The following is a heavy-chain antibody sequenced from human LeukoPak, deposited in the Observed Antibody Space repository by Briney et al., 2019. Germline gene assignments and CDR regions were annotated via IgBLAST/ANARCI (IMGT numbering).Heavy chain of an antibody. D-gene: IGHD4-17*01. CDR2: LGGSGTST. CDR1: GFTFSTYA. Sequence: GGSLRLSCAASGFTFSTYAMTWGGQAPGKGLEWVSGLGGSGTSTYYADSVKGRFTISRDNSKNTLYLQMNSLRADDTAIYYCAKGSLSVTTKTYFDSWGQGTLVTVSS. J-gene: IGHJ4*02. CDR3: AKGSLSVTTKTYFDS. V-gene: IGHV3-23*01.